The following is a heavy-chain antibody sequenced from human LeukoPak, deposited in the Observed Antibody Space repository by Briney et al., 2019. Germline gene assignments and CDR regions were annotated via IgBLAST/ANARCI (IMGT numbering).Heavy chain of an antibody. CDR3: VRAYDY. Sequence: TSETLSLTCAVYGGSFSGSNWSWIRQPPGKGLEWIGEIYNSGSTIYNPSLKSRVTISVDTSKDQFSLNLISVTAADTAVYYCVRAYDYWGQGTLVTVSS. CDR2: IYNSGST. CDR1: GGSFSGSN. J-gene: IGHJ4*02. V-gene: IGHV4-34*01.